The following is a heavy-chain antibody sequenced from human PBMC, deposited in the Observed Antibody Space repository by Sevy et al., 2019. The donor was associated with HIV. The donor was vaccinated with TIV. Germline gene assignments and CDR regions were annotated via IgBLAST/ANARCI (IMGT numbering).Heavy chain of an antibody. J-gene: IGHJ6*02. CDR3: AKWTRRAGPPHYYYGMDV. D-gene: IGHD6-19*01. Sequence: GGSLRLSCAASGFTFSSYAMSWVRQAPEKGLEWVSAISGSGGSTYYADSVKGRFTISRDNSKNTLYVQMNSLRAEDTAVYYCAKWTRRAGPPHYYYGMDVWGQGTTVTVSS. CDR1: GFTFSSYA. CDR2: ISGSGGST. V-gene: IGHV3-23*01.